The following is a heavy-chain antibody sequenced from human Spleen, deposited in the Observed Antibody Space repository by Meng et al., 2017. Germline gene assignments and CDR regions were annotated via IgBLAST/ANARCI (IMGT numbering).Heavy chain of an antibody. CDR3: AREAGFGEFFYYYAMDV. Sequence: ASVKVSCKASGYTFTNYGISWVREAPGQGLEWMGWVSTHNGNTNYAQKLQGRVTLTTDSSTSTAYMELRSLRSDDTAVYYCAREAGFGEFFYYYAMDVWGQGTTVTVSS. V-gene: IGHV1-18*01. CDR1: GYTFTNYG. CDR2: VSTHNGNT. D-gene: IGHD3-10*01. J-gene: IGHJ6*02.